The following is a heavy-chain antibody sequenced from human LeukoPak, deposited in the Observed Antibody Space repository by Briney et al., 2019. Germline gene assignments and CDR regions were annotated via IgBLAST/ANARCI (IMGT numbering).Heavy chain of an antibody. CDR1: GFTFSSYS. CDR2: ISSSSSYI. V-gene: IGHV3-21*01. Sequence: GGSLRLSCAASGFTFSSYSMNWVRQAPGKGLEWVSSISSSSSYIYYADSVKGRFTISRDNAKNSLCLQMNSLRAEDTAVYYCARDGRYSYDGTYYYYYMDVWGKGTTVTVSS. CDR3: ARDGRYSYDGTYYYYYMDV. J-gene: IGHJ6*03. D-gene: IGHD5-18*01.